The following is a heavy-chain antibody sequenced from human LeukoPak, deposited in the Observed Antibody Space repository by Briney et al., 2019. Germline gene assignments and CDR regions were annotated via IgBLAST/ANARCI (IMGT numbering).Heavy chain of an antibody. D-gene: IGHD3-3*01. CDR1: GASISSSSYY. CDR2: IYYSGST. CDR3: ATNYDFWTGYSYY. V-gene: IGHV4-39*01. Sequence: PSETLSLTCTVSGASISSSSYYWGWIRQPPGKGLEWIGSIYYSGSTYYNPSLKSRVTISVDTSKNQFSLKLSSVTAAHTAVYYCATNYDFWTGYSYYWGQGTLVTVSS. J-gene: IGHJ4*02.